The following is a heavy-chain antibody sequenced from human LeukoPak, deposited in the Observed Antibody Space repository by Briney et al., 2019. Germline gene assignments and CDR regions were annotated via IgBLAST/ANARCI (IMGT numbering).Heavy chain of an antibody. V-gene: IGHV3-7*01. Sequence: GGSLRLXCAASGFTFSSYWMSWVRQAPGKGLEWVANIKQVGSEKYYVDSVKGRFTISRDNAKNSLYLQMNSLRAEDTAVYYCARDFGGYSYGYYFDYWGQGTLVTVSS. CDR3: ARDFGGYSYGYYFDY. CDR2: IKQVGSEK. CDR1: GFTFSSYW. D-gene: IGHD5-18*01. J-gene: IGHJ4*02.